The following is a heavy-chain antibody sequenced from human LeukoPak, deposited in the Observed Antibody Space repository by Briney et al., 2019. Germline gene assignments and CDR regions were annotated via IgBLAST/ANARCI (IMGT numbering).Heavy chain of an antibody. Sequence: GGSLRLSCAASGFTFSNYELNWVRQAPGKGLEWVSYISHSGRTIYSADSVKGRFTISRDNAKNSLYLQMNSLRAEDTAVYYCARGVGSRWPGRFDPWGQGTLVTVSS. CDR2: ISHSGRTI. CDR3: ARGVGSRWPGRFDP. J-gene: IGHJ5*02. CDR1: GFTFSNYE. D-gene: IGHD6-13*01. V-gene: IGHV3-48*03.